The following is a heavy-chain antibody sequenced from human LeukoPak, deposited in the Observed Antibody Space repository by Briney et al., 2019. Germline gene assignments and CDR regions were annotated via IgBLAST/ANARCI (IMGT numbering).Heavy chain of an antibody. V-gene: IGHV4-34*01. J-gene: IGHJ4*02. CDR1: GGSFSGYY. CDR3: ARGRWPIFGYEDY. Sequence: KPSETLSLTCAVYGGSFSGYYWSWIRQPPGKGLEWIGEINHSGSTNYNPSLKSRVTISVDTSKNQFSLKLSSVTAADTAVYYCARGRWPIFGYEDYWGQGTLVTVSS. D-gene: IGHD3-3*01. CDR2: INHSGST.